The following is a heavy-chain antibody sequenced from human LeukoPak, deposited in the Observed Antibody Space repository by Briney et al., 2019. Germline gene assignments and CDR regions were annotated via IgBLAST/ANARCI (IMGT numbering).Heavy chain of an antibody. CDR3: ARAGHCSSTSCPRVGWFDP. CDR1: GYTFTGYY. V-gene: IGHV1-2*02. D-gene: IGHD2-2*01. CDR2: INPNSGGT. J-gene: IGHJ5*02. Sequence: ASVKVSCKASGYTFTGYYMHWVRQAPGQGLEWMGWINPNSGGTNYAQKFQGRVTMTRDTSISTAYMEPSRLRSDDTAVYYCARAGHCSSTSCPRVGWFDPWGQGTLVTVSS.